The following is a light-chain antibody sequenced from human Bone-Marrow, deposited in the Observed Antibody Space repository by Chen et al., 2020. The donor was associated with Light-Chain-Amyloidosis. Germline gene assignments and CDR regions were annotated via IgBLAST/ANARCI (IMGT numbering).Light chain of an antibody. CDR1: ALPKQH. J-gene: IGLJ3*02. CDR2: KDT. V-gene: IGLV3-25*03. Sequence: SYELTQPPSVSVSPGQTARITCSGDALPKQHAFWYQQRPGQAPVLIIYKDTVRPSGIPERISGSGAGTIGTLTISGIQAEDEADYYCPSADVTGSYVMFGGGTKLTVL. CDR3: PSADVTGSYVM.